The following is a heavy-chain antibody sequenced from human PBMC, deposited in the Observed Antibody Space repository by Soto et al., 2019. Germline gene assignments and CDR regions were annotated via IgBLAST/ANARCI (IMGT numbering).Heavy chain of an antibody. D-gene: IGHD3-10*01. CDR3: ARVKYGSGSYYNMMGAFDI. CDR2: IYHSGST. V-gene: IGHV4-30-2*01. Sequence: SETLSLTCAFSGGSISSAGYSWSWIRQPPGKGLEWIGYIYHSGSTYYNPSLKSRVTISVDRSKNQFSLKLSSVTAADTAVYYCARVKYGSGSYYNMMGAFDIWGQGTMVT. CDR1: GGSISSAGYS. J-gene: IGHJ3*02.